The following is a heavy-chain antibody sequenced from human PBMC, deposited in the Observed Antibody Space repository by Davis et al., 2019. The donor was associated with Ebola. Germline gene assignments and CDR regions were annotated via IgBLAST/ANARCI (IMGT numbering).Heavy chain of an antibody. V-gene: IGHV3-11*01. D-gene: IGHD5-24*01. J-gene: IGHJ1*01. CDR3: AKTVGWLQQTGEEYFQN. Sequence: GESLKISCAASGFVFSSYVMSWIRQAPGKGLEWVSFISGSATTVSYADSVRGRFTISRDNAKNSLYLQMHSLRADDTAVYYCAKTVGWLQQTGEEYFQNWGQGTLVTVSS. CDR1: GFVFSSYV. CDR2: ISGSATTV.